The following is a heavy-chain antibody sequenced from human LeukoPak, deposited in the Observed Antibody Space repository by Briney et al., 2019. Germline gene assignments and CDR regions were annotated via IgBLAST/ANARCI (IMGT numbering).Heavy chain of an antibody. J-gene: IGHJ4*02. Sequence: GESLNTSCQGSGYISTNYWISLVRQMPGKGLEWMGRIDPSDSYTNYSPSFQGHVTISADKSISTAYLQWSSLKASDTAMYYCARHYRSHCGYGGQGTLVTVSS. V-gene: IGHV5-10-1*01. CDR3: ARHYRSHCGY. CDR2: IDPSDSYT. D-gene: IGHD2-21*01. CDR1: GYISTNYW.